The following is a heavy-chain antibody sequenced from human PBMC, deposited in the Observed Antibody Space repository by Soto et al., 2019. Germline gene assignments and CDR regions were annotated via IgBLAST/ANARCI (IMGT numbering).Heavy chain of an antibody. J-gene: IGHJ1*01. CDR3: ASSYTLMVAALGE. V-gene: IGHV4-61*01. CDR2: IFYSGNT. CDR1: GGSVNSGTYY. D-gene: IGHD3-16*01. Sequence: QVQLQESGPGLVRPSETLSLTCTVSGGSVNSGTYYWNWIRQPPGKGLEWLGYIFYSGNTNYKPSVRSRVTSSLDTPRNQFSLKLSSVTAADTADYYCASSYTLMVAALGEWGQGTLVTVSS.